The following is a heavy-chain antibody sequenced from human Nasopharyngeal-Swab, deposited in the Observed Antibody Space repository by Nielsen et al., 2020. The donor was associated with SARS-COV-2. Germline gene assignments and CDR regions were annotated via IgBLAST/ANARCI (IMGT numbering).Heavy chain of an antibody. CDR1: GFPFSSYA. J-gene: IGHJ4*02. CDR3: AKDWGLWLQAYYFDY. Sequence: GESLKISCAASGFPFSSYAMSWVRQAPGKGLEWVSAISGSGGSTYYADSVKGRFTISRDNSKNTLYLQMNSLRAEDTAVYYCAKDWGLWLQAYYFDYWGQGTLVTVSS. CDR2: ISGSGGST. D-gene: IGHD5-18*01. V-gene: IGHV3-23*01.